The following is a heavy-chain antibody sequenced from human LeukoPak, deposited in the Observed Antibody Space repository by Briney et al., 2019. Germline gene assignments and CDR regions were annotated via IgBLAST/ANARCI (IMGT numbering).Heavy chain of an antibody. J-gene: IGHJ4*02. CDR3: ARRVAARVLDY. D-gene: IGHD6-6*01. CDR2: ISAYNGNT. V-gene: IGHV1-18*01. Sequence: ASVKVSCKASGYTFTSYGISWVRQAPGQGLEWMGWISAYNGNTNYAQKLQGKVTMTTDTSTSTAYMELRSLRSDDTAVDYCARRVAARVLDYWGQGTLVTVSS. CDR1: GYTFTSYG.